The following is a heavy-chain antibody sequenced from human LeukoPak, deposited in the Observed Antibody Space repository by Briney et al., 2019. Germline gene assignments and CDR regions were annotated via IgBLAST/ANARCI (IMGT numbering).Heavy chain of an antibody. J-gene: IGHJ3*02. CDR1: GGTFSSYT. Sequence: SVKVSCKASGGTFSSYTISWVRQAPGQGLEWMGRIIPILGIANYAQKFQGRVTITADKSTSTAYMELSSLRSEDTAVYYCARDKGPAPHHDAFDIWGQGTMVTVSS. CDR3: ARDKGPAPHHDAFDI. CDR2: IIPILGIA. V-gene: IGHV1-69*04.